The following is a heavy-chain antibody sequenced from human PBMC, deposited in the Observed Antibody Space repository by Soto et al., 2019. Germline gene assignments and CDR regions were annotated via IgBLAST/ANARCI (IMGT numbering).Heavy chain of an antibody. CDR1: GLTFSGHW. Sequence: VRLVESGGTLVQPGGSLRISCAASGLTFSGHWMTWVRQTPGKGPEWVANISPDGSDKSYVDSVKGRFTISRDNDKNSLSLQLDRLRAADTAVYHCASRPAGNPYHAVFDFWGQGTLVTFSS. V-gene: IGHV3-7*03. CDR2: ISPDGSDK. D-gene: IGHD6-6*01. CDR3: ASRPAGNPYHAVFDF. J-gene: IGHJ4*02.